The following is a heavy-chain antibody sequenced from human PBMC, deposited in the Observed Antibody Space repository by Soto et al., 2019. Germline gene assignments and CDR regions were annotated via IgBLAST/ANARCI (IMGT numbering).Heavy chain of an antibody. CDR1: GGTFSSYA. V-gene: IGHV1-69*13. J-gene: IGHJ6*02. CDR3: ARDKPPDRYYYYGMDV. CDR2: IIPIFGTA. Sequence: ASVKVSCKASGGTFSSYAISWVRQAPGQGLEWMGGIIPIFGTANYAQKFQGRVTITADESTSTAYMELSSLRSEDTAVYYCARDKPPDRYYYYGMDVWGQGTTVTVSS. D-gene: IGHD3-22*01.